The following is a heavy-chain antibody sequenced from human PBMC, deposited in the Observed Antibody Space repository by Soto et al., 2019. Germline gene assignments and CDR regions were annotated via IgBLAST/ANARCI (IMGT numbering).Heavy chain of an antibody. V-gene: IGHV4-31*03. CDR1: GGSISSGGYY. J-gene: IGHJ4*02. Sequence: SETLSLTCTVSGGSISSGGYYWSWIRQHPGKGLEWIGYIYYSGNTYYNPSLKSRVTISVDTSKNQFSLKLRSVTAADTAVYYCAREVPTPSYFDYWGQGTLVTVSS. CDR2: IYYSGNT. CDR3: AREVPTPSYFDY.